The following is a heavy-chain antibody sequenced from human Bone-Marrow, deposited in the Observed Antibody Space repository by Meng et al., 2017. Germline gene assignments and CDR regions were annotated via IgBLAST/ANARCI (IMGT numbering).Heavy chain of an antibody. D-gene: IGHD5-12*01. CDR1: GYTFSGYY. CDR3: VGEGGYDNSDY. CDR2: MNPNSGNT. V-gene: IGHV1-8*02. Sequence: ASVKVSCKASGYTFSGYYIHWVRQATGQGLEWMGWMNPNSGNTGYAQKFQGRVTMTRNTSISTAYMELSSLRSEDTAVYYCVGEGGYDNSDYWGQGTLVTVSS. J-gene: IGHJ4*02.